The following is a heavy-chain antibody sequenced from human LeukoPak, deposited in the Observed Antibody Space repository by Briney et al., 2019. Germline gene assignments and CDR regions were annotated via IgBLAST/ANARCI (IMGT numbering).Heavy chain of an antibody. J-gene: IGHJ3*01. D-gene: IGHD5-12*01. CDR3: ARQGPDFASGSIDF. V-gene: IGHV4-4*02. CDR1: RGSISSGNW. CDR2: IHHSGGT. Sequence: SETLSLTYAVSRGSISSGNWWSWVRQSPGKGLEWIGEIHHSGGTNYNPSLKSPVTISVDKAKNQFSLRLTSVTAADTAIYYCARQGPDFASGSIDFWGQGTMVTVSS.